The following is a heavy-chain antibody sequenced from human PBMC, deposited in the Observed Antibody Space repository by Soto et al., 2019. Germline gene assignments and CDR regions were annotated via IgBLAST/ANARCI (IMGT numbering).Heavy chain of an antibody. V-gene: IGHV4-34*01. D-gene: IGHD3-22*01. CDR1: GGSFSDYY. J-gene: IGHJ4*02. CDR3: ARGLRTVQRVVVIIAYYFDY. Sequence: SETLSLTCAVYGGSFSDYYWNWIRQPPGKGLEWIGEINHSGSTNYNPSLKSRVTISVDTSKNQFSLKLSSVTAADTAVYYCARGLRTVQRVVVIIAYYFDYWGQGTLVTVSS. CDR2: INHSGST.